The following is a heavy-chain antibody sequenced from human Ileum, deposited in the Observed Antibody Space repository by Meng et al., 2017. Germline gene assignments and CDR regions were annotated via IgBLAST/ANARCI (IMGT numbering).Heavy chain of an antibody. CDR2: IYTSGST. CDR3: ARGTYYYDSSGYYRSWYYFDY. CDR1: GGSISGYY. J-gene: IGHJ4*02. Sequence: GSLRLSCTASGGSISGYYWSWIRQPAGKGLEWIGRIYTSGSTNYNPSPKSRVTMSVDTSKNQFSLKLSSVTAADTAVYYCARGTYYYDSSGYYRSWYYFDYWGQGTLVTVSS. D-gene: IGHD3-22*01. V-gene: IGHV4-4*07.